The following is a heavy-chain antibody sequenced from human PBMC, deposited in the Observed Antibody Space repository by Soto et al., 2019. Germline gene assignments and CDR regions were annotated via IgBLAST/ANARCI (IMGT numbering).Heavy chain of an antibody. D-gene: IGHD1-26*01. CDR1: GYTFTSYG. V-gene: IGHV1-18*01. CDR3: ARDGVYRGSYRDYCHDYMDV. CDR2: ISAYNGNT. J-gene: IGHJ6*02. Sequence: ASVKASCKASGYTFTSYGISWVRQAPGQGLEWMGWISAYNGNTNYAQKLQGRVTMTTDTSTSTAYMELRSLRSDDPAVYYCARDGVYRGSYRDYCHDYMDVSGQGT.